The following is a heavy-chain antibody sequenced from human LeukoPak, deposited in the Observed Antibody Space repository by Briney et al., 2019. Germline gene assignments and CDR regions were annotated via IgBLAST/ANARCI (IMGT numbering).Heavy chain of an antibody. D-gene: IGHD2/OR15-2a*01. Sequence: SGTLSLTCAVSGDSISSSSWWNWVRQPPGKGLEWIGEIFHSGSTNYNPSFKSRVTISVDKSKNQFSLRLTSVTAADTAVYYCARDPPLSAFDIWGQGTMVTVSS. CDR2: IFHSGST. J-gene: IGHJ3*02. V-gene: IGHV4-4*02. CDR3: ARDPPLSAFDI. CDR1: GDSISSSSW.